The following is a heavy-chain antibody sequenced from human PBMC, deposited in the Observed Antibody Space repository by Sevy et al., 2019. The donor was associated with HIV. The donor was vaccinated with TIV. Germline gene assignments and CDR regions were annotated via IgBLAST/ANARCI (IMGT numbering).Heavy chain of an antibody. V-gene: IGHV3-48*02. D-gene: IGHD5-18*01. J-gene: IGHJ4*02. CDR1: GFTFSSYS. Sequence: GGSLRLSCVASGFTFSSYSMNWVRQAPGKGLEWVSYISSSSSTIYYADSVKGRLTISRDNAKNSLYLQMNSLRDEDTAVYYCARDGGTAMALYYFDYWGQGTLVTVSS. CDR3: ARDGGTAMALYYFDY. CDR2: ISSSSSTI.